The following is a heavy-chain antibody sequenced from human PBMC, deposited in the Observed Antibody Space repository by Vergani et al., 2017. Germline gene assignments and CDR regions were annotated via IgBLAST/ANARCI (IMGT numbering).Heavy chain of an antibody. V-gene: IGHV1-69*01. Sequence: QVQLVQSGAEVKKPGSSVKVSCKASGGTFSSYAISWVRQAPGQGLEWMGGIIPNFGTANYAQKVQGRVTITADESTSTAYMELSSLRSEDTAVYYCAGSIAARRLFGGGCYYYYMDVWGKGTTVTVSS. CDR2: IIPNFGTA. CDR1: GGTFSSYA. J-gene: IGHJ6*03. D-gene: IGHD6-6*01. CDR3: AGSIAARRLFGGGCYYYYMDV.